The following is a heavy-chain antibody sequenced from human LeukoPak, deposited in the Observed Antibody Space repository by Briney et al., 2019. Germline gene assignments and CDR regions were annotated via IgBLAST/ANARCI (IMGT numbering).Heavy chain of an antibody. D-gene: IGHD1-26*01. V-gene: IGHV3-23*01. CDR2: ISGTGGNT. Sequence: GGSLRLSCAASGFTFSSYAMSWVRQAPGKGLEWVSAISGTGGNTYYADSVKGRFTISRDNSKNTLYLQMNSLRAEDTAVYYCARGPYNSGSYYLDYWGQGTLVTVSS. J-gene: IGHJ4*02. CDR1: GFTFSSYA. CDR3: ARGPYNSGSYYLDY.